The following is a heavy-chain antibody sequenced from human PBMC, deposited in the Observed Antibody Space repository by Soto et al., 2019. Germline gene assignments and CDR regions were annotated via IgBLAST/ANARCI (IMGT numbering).Heavy chain of an antibody. CDR1: GFTFSSYG. Sequence: PGGSLRLSCAASGFTFSSYGMHWVRQAAGKGLEWVAVISYDGSNKYYADSVKGRFTISRDNSKNTLYLQMNSLRAEDTAVYYCAKDYYDSSGPDAFDIWGQGTMVTVSS. V-gene: IGHV3-30*18. CDR2: ISYDGSNK. D-gene: IGHD3-22*01. J-gene: IGHJ3*02. CDR3: AKDYYDSSGPDAFDI.